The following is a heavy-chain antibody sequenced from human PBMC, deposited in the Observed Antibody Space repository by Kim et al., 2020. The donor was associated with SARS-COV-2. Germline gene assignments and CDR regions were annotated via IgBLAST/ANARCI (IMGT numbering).Heavy chain of an antibody. CDR1: GFTFSDYY. D-gene: IGHD2-21*02. Sequence: GGSLRLSCAASGFTFSDYYMSWIRQAPGKGLEWVSYISSSSSYTNYADSVKGRFTISRDNAKNSLYLQMNSLRAEDTAVYYCARGGFEVVTVMDVWGQGTTVTVSS. J-gene: IGHJ6*02. CDR2: ISSSSSYT. V-gene: IGHV3-11*06. CDR3: ARGGFEVVTVMDV.